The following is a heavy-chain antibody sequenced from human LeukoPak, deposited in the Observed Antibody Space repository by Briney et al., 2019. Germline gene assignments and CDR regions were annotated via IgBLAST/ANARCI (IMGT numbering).Heavy chain of an antibody. CDR2: IYSSGIT. V-gene: IGHV4-59*08. Sequence: SETLSLTCTVSGGSISGYYWSWIRQPPGKGLEWIGYIYSSGITDYNPSPKSRVTISEDTSKNQFSLRLGSVTAADTALYYCAKHDGSSWAYWGQGTLVTVSS. CDR1: GGSISGYY. J-gene: IGHJ4*02. CDR3: AKHDGSSWAY. D-gene: IGHD6-13*01.